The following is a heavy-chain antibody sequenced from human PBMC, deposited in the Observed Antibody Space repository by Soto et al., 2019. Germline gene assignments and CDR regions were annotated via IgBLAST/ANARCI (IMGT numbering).Heavy chain of an antibody. CDR3: ARPKIAFENRFDP. V-gene: IGHV4-39*02. D-gene: IGHD3-3*02. CDR1: GGSISRSSYY. CDR2: IYSSGST. J-gene: IGHJ5*02. Sequence: QLQLQESGPGLVKPSETLSLTCTVSGGSISRSSYYWVWIRKHPGKGLEWIGSIYSSGSTYYNPSFKRRVTISVDTSKNHYSLKLSYVTAAETAVYYGARPKIAFENRFDPRGQGTLVTVAS.